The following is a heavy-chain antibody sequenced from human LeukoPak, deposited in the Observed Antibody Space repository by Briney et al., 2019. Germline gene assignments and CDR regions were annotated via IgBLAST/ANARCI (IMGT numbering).Heavy chain of an antibody. CDR2: ISGSGGST. V-gene: IGHV3-23*01. Sequence: PGGSLRLSCAASGFTFSSYAMSWVRQAPGKGLEWVSAISGSGGSTYYADSVKGRSTISRDNSKNTLYLQMNSLRAEDTAVYYCAKDRRVDTLTGYSDYWGQGTLVTVSS. J-gene: IGHJ4*02. D-gene: IGHD3-9*01. CDR3: AKDRRVDTLTGYSDY. CDR1: GFTFSSYA.